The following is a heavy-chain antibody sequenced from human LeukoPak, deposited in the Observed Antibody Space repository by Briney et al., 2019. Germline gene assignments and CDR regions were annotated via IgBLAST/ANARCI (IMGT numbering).Heavy chain of an antibody. Sequence: SATLSLTCTVSGGSISSYYWSWIRQPPGKGLEWIGYFYYSGSSNYNPSLKNRVTISGDTIKNQFSLKLSSVTAADTAVYYCARGYYGSGNYYSFDLWGHGTLVTVSS. CDR1: GGSISSYY. D-gene: IGHD3-10*01. CDR3: ARGYYGSGNYYSFDL. V-gene: IGHV4-59*08. J-gene: IGHJ2*01. CDR2: FYYSGSS.